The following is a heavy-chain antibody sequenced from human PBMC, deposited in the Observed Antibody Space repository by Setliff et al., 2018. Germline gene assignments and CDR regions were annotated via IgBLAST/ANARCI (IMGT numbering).Heavy chain of an antibody. CDR3: ARVVAASSYYYYMDV. Sequence: PSETLSLTCAVYGGSFSGNYWNWIRQPPGKGLEWIGEIEYGGNINYNPSLTSRVSISVDTSKNQFSLKLTSVTAADTAVYYCARVVAASSYYYYMDVWGKGTTVTVSS. CDR2: IEYGGNI. V-gene: IGHV4-34*01. J-gene: IGHJ6*03. D-gene: IGHD2-15*01. CDR1: GGSFSGNY.